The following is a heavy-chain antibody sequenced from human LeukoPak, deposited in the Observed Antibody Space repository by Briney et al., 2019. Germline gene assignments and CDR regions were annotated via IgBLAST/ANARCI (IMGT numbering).Heavy chain of an antibody. CDR3: ARGTYTIPRGFDP. J-gene: IGHJ5*02. D-gene: IGHD3-3*01. V-gene: IGHV4-39*01. CDR1: GGSISSSSYY. CDR2: IYYSGST. Sequence: SETLSLTCTVSGGSISSSSYYWGWIRQPPGKGLEWIGSIYYSGSTYYNPSLKSRVTISVDTSKNQFSLKLSSVTAADTAVYYCARGTYTIPRGFDPWGQGTLVTVSS.